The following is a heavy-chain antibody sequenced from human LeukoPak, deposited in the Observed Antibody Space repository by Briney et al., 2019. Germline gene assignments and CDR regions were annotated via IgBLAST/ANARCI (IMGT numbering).Heavy chain of an antibody. CDR2: ISAYNGNT. CDR1: GYTFTSYG. CDR3: ARSYYYDSSGYPYYYGMDV. V-gene: IGHV1-18*01. D-gene: IGHD3-22*01. Sequence: AASVKVSCKASGYTFTSYGISWVRQAPGQGLEWMGWISAYNGNTNYAQKLQGRVTMTTDTSTSTAYMELRSLRSDDTAVYYCARSYYYDSSGYPYYYGMDVWGQGTTVTVSS. J-gene: IGHJ6*02.